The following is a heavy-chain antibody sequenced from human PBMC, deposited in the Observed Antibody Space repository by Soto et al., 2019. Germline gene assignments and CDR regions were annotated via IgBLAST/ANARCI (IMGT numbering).Heavy chain of an antibody. CDR3: AKDFEEQDLRGYLDY. CDR1: GFIFSSYA. J-gene: IGHJ4*02. Sequence: GGSLRLSCAASGFIFSSYAMSWVRQAPGKGLEWVSGISSRGDTTYFADSVKGRFTISRDNSKNTLYLQMNSLRAEDTAVYYCAKDFEEQDLRGYLDYWGQGTLVTVSS. CDR2: ISSRGDTT. D-gene: IGHD3-9*01. V-gene: IGHV3-23*01.